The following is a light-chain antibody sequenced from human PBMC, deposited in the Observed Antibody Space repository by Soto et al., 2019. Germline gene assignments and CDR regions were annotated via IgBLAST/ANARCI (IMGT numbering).Light chain of an antibody. CDR2: IDSDGSH. J-gene: IGLJ2*01. CDR1: SGHNTYA. Sequence: QPVLAQSPSASASLGASVKLTCTLSSGHNTYAIAWHQQHPERGPRYLMKIDSDGSHSKGDGIPDRFSGSSSGAERYLTISSLQSEDEADYYCQTWGAGIRVFGGGTKLTVL. V-gene: IGLV4-69*02. CDR3: QTWGAGIRV.